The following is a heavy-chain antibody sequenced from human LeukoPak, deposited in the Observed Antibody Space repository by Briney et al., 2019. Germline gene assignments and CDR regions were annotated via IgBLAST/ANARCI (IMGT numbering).Heavy chain of an antibody. V-gene: IGHV3-74*01. CDR3: AGAYSAYDPFDY. CDR2: LNADGNSI. J-gene: IGHJ4*02. D-gene: IGHD5-12*01. CDR1: GFTFSNAW. Sequence: PGGSLRLSCAASGFTFSNAWMSWVRQAPGKGLVWVSRLNADGNSITYADSVRGRFTISRDNAKNTVHLQMNSLRVEDTAIYFCAGAYSAYDPFDYWGQGILVTVSS.